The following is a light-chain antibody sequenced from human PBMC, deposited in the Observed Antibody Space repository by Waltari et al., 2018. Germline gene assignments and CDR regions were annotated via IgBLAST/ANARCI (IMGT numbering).Light chain of an antibody. CDR1: ALPGRR. CDR2: KDN. CDR3: QAADTSGMSWV. J-gene: IGLJ3*02. V-gene: IGLV3-25*03. Sequence: YELTPLPSMTVRPGHASRNTCTEGALPGRRVNWYQQKPGQAPVLVIYKDNERPSGIPERLSGTSSGTTVTLTISGVQAEDEADYHCQAADTSGMSWVFGGGTKLTVL.